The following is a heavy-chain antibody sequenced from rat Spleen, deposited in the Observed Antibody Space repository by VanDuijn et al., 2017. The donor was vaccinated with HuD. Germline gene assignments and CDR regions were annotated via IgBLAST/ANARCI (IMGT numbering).Heavy chain of an antibody. CDR3: ATDTFYDGTYYPGGFDY. Sequence: EVQLVESDGGLVQPGRSPKLSCAASGFTFSDYYMAWVRQAPTKGLEWVATISYDGSSTYYRDSVKGRFTISRYNAKTTLYLQMDSLRSGDTATYYCATDTFYDGTYYPGGFDYWGQGVMVTVSS. J-gene: IGHJ2*01. CDR2: ISYDGSST. D-gene: IGHD1-12*02. V-gene: IGHV5-29*01. CDR1: GFTFSDYY.